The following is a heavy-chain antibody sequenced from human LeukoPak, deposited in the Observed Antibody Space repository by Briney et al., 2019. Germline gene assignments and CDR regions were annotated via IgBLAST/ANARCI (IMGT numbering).Heavy chain of an antibody. CDR3: ARGRGGYSYGCGRDWFDP. D-gene: IGHD5-18*01. J-gene: IGHJ5*02. CDR2: IYYSGST. Sequence: SETLSLTCTVSGGSITSYYWSWIRQPPGKGLEWIGYIYYSGSTNYNPSLKSRVTISVDTSKNQFSLKLSSVTAADTAVYYCARGRGGYSYGCGRDWFDPWGQGTLVTVSS. CDR1: GGSITSYY. V-gene: IGHV4-59*12.